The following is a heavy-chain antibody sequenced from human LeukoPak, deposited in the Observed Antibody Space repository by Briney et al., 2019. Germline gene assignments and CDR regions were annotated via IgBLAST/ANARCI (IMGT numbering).Heavy chain of an antibody. D-gene: IGHD3/OR15-3a*01. V-gene: IGHV4-34*01. J-gene: IGHJ5*02. CDR3: ARGGLVDP. CDR2: INHSGST. Sequence: SETLSLTCTVSGGSISSYYWSWIRQPPGKGLEWIGEINHSGSTNYNPSLKSRVTISVDTSKNQFSLKLSSVTAADTAVYYCARGGLVDPWGQGTLVTVSS. CDR1: GGSISSYY.